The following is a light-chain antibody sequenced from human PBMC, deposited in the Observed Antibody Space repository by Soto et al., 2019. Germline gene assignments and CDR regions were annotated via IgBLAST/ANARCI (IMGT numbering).Light chain of an antibody. V-gene: IGKV1-39*01. CDR1: QSISSY. CDR3: QQSYSTPRT. Sequence: DIQMTQSPSSLSASVGDRVTITCRASQSISSYLNWYKQKPGKAPKLLSYAASSLQSGVPSRFSGSGSGTDFTLTISSLKPEDFATYYCQQSYSTPRTFGQGTKVDIK. J-gene: IGKJ1*01. CDR2: AAS.